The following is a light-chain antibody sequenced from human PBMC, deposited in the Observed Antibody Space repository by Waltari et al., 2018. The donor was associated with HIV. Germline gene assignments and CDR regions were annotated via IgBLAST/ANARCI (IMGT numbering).Light chain of an antibody. Sequence: VLTQAPSTLSVSLGEGASLSCRASQNITNKLGWYQQKPGQAPRLLIYDASRRATAIPDRFSGSGSGTEFNLTISRLLFEDVAVYVCQQYKNWPETFGQGTQVEIK. V-gene: IGKV3D-15*01. CDR3: QQYKNWPET. CDR2: DAS. CDR1: QNITNK. J-gene: IGKJ1*01.